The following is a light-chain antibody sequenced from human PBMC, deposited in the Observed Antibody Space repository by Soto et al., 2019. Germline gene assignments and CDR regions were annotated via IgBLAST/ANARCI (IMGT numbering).Light chain of an antibody. CDR1: QSISNW. J-gene: IGKJ1*01. Sequence: DTQLTQSPSTLSAFVGDRVTITCRASQSISNWLAWYQQKPGKAPKILIYKASSLESGVPSRLSGSGSGTEFTLTISSLQPDDFATYYCQQYNSTFGQGTKVEIK. CDR3: QQYNST. V-gene: IGKV1-5*03. CDR2: KAS.